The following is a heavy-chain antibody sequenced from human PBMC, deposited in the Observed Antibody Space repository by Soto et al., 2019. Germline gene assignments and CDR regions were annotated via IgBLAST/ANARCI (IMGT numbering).Heavy chain of an antibody. D-gene: IGHD2-15*01. CDR2: ISGSGGST. CDR3: AKDGPLRYCSGGSCALARDGFDD. CDR1: GFTFSSYA. Sequence: EVQLLESGGGLVQPGGSLRLSCAASGFTFSSYAMSWVRQAPGKGLEWVSAISGSGGSTYYADSVKGRFTISRDNSKNTLYLQMNSLSAEDTAVYYCAKDGPLRYCSGGSCALARDGFDDWGQGALVTVSS. V-gene: IGHV3-23*01. J-gene: IGHJ4*02.